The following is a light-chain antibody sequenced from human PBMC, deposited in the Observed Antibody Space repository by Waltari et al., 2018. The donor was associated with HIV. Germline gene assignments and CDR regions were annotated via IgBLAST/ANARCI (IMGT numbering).Light chain of an antibody. Sequence: QSALTQPRSVSGSPGQSVTIPCTGTSSDVGGYNYVSWYQQPPGKAPKLMIYDLTERPSGVPDRFSGSKSGNTASLTISGLQAEDEADYYCCSFAGSYTWLFGGGTKLTVL. CDR2: DLT. V-gene: IGLV2-11*01. J-gene: IGLJ2*01. CDR1: SSDVGGYNY. CDR3: CSFAGSYTWL.